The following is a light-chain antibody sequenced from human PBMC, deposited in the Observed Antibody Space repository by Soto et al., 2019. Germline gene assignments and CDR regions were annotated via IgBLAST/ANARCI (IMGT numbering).Light chain of an antibody. CDR3: QQVKTFPRT. CDR2: AAS. V-gene: IGKV1-12*01. CDR1: QDIGSQ. J-gene: IGKJ1*01. Sequence: DIQMTQSPSSMSASVGDRVTITCRASQDIGSQLGWYQQKPGKAPKLLIHAASTLQRGVPFRFSGSGSGTEFTLTISSLQSEDFATDYCQQVKTFPRTFGQGTKVEIE.